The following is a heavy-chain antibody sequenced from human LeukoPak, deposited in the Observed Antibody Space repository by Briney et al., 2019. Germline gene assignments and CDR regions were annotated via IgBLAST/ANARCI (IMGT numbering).Heavy chain of an antibody. D-gene: IGHD3-22*01. V-gene: IGHV4-34*01. CDR3: ASSAPNYYDSSGYLRY. CDR2: ISHSGST. CDR1: GGSFSGYY. Sequence: SETLSLTCAVYGGSFSGYYWSWIRQPPGKGLEWIGEISHSGSTNYNPSLKSRVTISVDTSKNQFSLKLSSVTAADTAVYYCASSAPNYYDSSGYLRYWGQGTLVTVSS. J-gene: IGHJ4*02.